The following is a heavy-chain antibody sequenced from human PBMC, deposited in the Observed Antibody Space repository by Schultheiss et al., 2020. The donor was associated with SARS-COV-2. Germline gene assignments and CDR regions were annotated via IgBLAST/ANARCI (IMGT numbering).Heavy chain of an antibody. CDR1: GFTFSSYW. CDR3: ARDMSIAAAGRRGSPRFFFDY. CDR2: INSDGSST. D-gene: IGHD6-13*01. Sequence: GGSLRLSCAASGFTFSSYWMHWVRQAPGKGLVWVSRINSDGSSTSYADSVKGRFTISRDNAKNTLYLQMNSLRAEDTAVYYCARDMSIAAAGRRGSPRFFFDYWGQGTLVTVSS. J-gene: IGHJ4*02. V-gene: IGHV3-74*01.